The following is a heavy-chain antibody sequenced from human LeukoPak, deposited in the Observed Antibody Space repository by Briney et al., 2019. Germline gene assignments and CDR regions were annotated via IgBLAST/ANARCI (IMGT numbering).Heavy chain of an antibody. V-gene: IGHV1-3*01. Sequence: ASVKVSCKASGGTFSSYAISWVRQAPGQGLEWMGWINAGNGNTKYSQKFQGRVTITRDTSASTAYMELSSLRSEDTAVYYCARDRWELLDAFDIWGQGTMVTVSS. CDR3: ARDRWELLDAFDI. J-gene: IGHJ3*02. CDR1: GGTFSSYA. D-gene: IGHD1-26*01. CDR2: INAGNGNT.